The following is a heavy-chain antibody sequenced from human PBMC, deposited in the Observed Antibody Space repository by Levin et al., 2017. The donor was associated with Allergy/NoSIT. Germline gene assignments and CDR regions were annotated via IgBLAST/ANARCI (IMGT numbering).Heavy chain of an antibody. V-gene: IGHV2-5*01. CDR2: IYWNDDK. J-gene: IGHJ5*02. Sequence: SGPTLVKPPQTLTLTCTFSGFSLSTSGVGVGWIRQPPGKALEWLALIYWNDDKRYSPSLKSRLTITKDTSKNQVVLTMTNMDPVDTATYYCAHTYYGDYVREGWFDPWGQGTLVTVSS. CDR1: GFSLSTSGVG. CDR3: AHTYYGDYVREGWFDP. D-gene: IGHD4-17*01.